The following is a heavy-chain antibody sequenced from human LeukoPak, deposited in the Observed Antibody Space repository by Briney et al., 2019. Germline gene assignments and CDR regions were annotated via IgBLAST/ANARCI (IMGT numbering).Heavy chain of an antibody. Sequence: GASVKVSCKVSGYTLTELSTHWVRQAPGKGLEWMGGFDPEDGETIYAQKFQGRVTMTEDTSTDTAYMELSSLRSEDTAVYYCATDKDAAGSFDYWGQGTLVTVSS. CDR2: FDPEDGET. V-gene: IGHV1-24*01. CDR1: GYTLTELS. J-gene: IGHJ4*02. D-gene: IGHD6-13*01. CDR3: ATDKDAAGSFDY.